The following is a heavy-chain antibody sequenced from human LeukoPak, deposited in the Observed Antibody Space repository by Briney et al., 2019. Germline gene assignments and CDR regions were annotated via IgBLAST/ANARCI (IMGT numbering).Heavy chain of an antibody. CDR2: ISSSSIYI. V-gene: IGHV3-21*01. D-gene: IGHD3-10*01. CDR1: GFTFSSYS. Sequence: GGSLRLSCAASGFTFSSYSMNWVRQAPGKGLEWVSSISSSSIYIYYANSVKGRFTISRDNAKNSLYLQMNSLRAEDTAVYYCARDPTTYGSGSYYYYFDYWGQGTLVTVSS. J-gene: IGHJ4*02. CDR3: ARDPTTYGSGSYYYYFDY.